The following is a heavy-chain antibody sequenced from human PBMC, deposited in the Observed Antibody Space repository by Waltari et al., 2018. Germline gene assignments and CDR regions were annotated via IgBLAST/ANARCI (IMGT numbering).Heavy chain of an antibody. D-gene: IGHD6-6*01. J-gene: IGHJ6*02. Sequence: QVQLQESGPGLVKPSQTLSLTCTVSGDSISSVGYYWTWIRQQPGKGLECIGYIHYSVSTYYNPSLKSRVTISIDTSKKQFSLKLTSVTAADTAVYYCARESYSSSAGYFYYYGLDVWGQGTTVTVSS. CDR3: ARESYSSSAGYFYYYGLDV. CDR1: GDSISSVGYY. V-gene: IGHV4-31*03. CDR2: IHYSVST.